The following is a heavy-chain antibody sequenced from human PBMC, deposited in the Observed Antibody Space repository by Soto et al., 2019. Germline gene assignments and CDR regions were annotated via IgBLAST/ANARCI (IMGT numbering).Heavy chain of an antibody. CDR3: AKGDRDYYFDY. Sequence: PGRSLRLSCAASGFTFSTYAMAWVRQAPGRGLEWVSGISASGSNGFYTDSVKGRFIISRDNSKNTLYLQMSSLRDDDTALYFCAKGDRDYYFDYLGQGTLVTVSS. CDR2: ISASGSNG. V-gene: IGHV3-23*01. J-gene: IGHJ4*02. CDR1: GFTFSTYA. D-gene: IGHD2-21*02.